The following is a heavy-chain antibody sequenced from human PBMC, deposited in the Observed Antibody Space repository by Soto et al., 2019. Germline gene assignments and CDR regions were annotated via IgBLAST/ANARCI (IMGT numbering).Heavy chain of an antibody. V-gene: IGHV3-21*01. CDR1: GFTFSSYS. J-gene: IGHJ4*02. Sequence: EVQLVESGGGLVKPGGSLRLSCAASGFTFSSYSMNWVRQAPGKGLEWVSSISSSSSYIYYADSVKGRFTISRDNAKNSLYLPMNSLRAEDTAVYYCARDRAVGMATDNYALDYWGQGTLVTVSS. CDR2: ISSSSSYI. D-gene: IGHD5-12*01. CDR3: ARDRAVGMATDNYALDY.